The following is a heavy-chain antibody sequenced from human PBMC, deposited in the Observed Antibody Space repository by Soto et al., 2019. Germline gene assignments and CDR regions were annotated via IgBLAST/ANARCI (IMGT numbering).Heavy chain of an antibody. V-gene: IGHV3-33*01. J-gene: IGHJ4*02. CDR1: GFTFSSYG. Sequence: QVQLVESGGGVVQPGRSLRLSCAASGFTFSSYGMHWVRQAPGKGLEWVAVIWYDGSNKYYADSVKGRFTISRDNSKNTLYLQMNSLRAEDTAVYYCASEELAGSYSVRSADYWGQGTLVTVSS. D-gene: IGHD1-26*01. CDR3: ASEELAGSYSVRSADY. CDR2: IWYDGSNK.